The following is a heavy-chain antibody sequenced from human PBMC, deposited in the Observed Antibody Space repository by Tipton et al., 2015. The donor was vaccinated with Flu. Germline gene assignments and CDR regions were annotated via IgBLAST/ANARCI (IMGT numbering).Heavy chain of an antibody. CDR3: AGDSVDWDSGYYRRAFDI. V-gene: IGHV4-38-2*02. J-gene: IGHJ3*02. CDR1: GFSISVGYY. Sequence: LRLSCNVSGFSISVGYYWAWVRQPPGKGLEWIGSFSGSGTTFYSPSLKSRVTISGDTSKNHFSLKLNSVSAADTAIYYCAGDSVDWDSGYYRRAFDIWGLGTLVTVSS. CDR2: FSGSGTT. D-gene: IGHD3-22*01.